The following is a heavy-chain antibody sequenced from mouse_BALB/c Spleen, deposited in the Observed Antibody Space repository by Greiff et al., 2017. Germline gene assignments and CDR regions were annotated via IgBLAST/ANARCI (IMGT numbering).Heavy chain of an antibody. V-gene: IGHV5-6-5*01. CDR3: ARDWDGLYAMDY. J-gene: IGHJ4*01. D-gene: IGHD2-3*01. CDR2: ISSGGST. CDR1: GFTFSSYA. Sequence: EVQGVESGGGLVKPGGSLKLSCAASGFTFSSYAMSWVRQTPEKRLEWVASISSGGSTYYPDSVKGRFTISRDNARNILYLQMSSLRSDDTAMYYCARDWDGLYAMDYWGQGTSVTVSS.